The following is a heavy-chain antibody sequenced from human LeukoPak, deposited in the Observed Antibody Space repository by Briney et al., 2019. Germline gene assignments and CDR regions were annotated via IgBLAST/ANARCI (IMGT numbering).Heavy chain of an antibody. CDR3: ARDYYGSGSLTSY. Sequence: ASVKVSCKTTGYIFIGYYMHWVRQAPGQGLEWMGWINPNSGGTNYAQKFQGRVTMTRDTSISTAYMELSRLRSDDTAVYYCARDYYGSGSLTSYWGQGTLVTVSS. J-gene: IGHJ4*02. D-gene: IGHD3-10*01. CDR2: INPNSGGT. V-gene: IGHV1-2*02. CDR1: GYIFIGYY.